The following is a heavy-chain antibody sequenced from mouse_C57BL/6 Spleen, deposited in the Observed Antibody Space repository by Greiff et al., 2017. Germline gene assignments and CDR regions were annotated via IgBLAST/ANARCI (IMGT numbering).Heavy chain of an antibody. CDR3: ERNGRMDY. V-gene: IGHV1-82*01. CDR2: IYPGDGDT. J-gene: IGHJ4*01. Sequence: QVQLQQSGPELVKPGASVKISCKASGYAFSSSWMNWVKQRPGKGLEWIGRIYPGDGDTNYNGKFKGKATLTADKSSSTAYMQLSSLTSEDSAVYFCERNGRMDYWGQGTSVTVSS. CDR1: GYAFSSSW.